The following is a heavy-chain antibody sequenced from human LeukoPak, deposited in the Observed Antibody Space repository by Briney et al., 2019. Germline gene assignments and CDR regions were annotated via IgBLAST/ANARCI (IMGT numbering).Heavy chain of an antibody. CDR2: INPNSGGT. D-gene: IGHD4-17*01. Sequence: ASVKVSCKASGYTFTGYYMHWVRQAPGQGLEWMGWINPNSGGTNYAQKFQGRVTMTRDTSISTAYMELSRLRSDDTAVYYCARDGVLTTVTTRTALWGQGTLVTVSS. CDR1: GYTFTGYY. CDR3: ARDGVLTTVTTRTAL. J-gene: IGHJ4*02. V-gene: IGHV1-2*02.